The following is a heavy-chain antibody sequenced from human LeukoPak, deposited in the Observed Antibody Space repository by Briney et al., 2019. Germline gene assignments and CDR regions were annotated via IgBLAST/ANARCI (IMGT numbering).Heavy chain of an antibody. CDR3: ARHTGLAARPKAFDI. Sequence: GESLKISCKGSGYSFTSYWIGWVRQMPGKGLEWMGIIYPGDSDTRYSPSFQGQVTISADKSISTAYLQWSSLKASDTAMYYCARHTGLAARPKAFDIWGQGTMVTVSS. CDR1: GYSFTSYW. CDR2: IYPGDSDT. J-gene: IGHJ3*02. V-gene: IGHV5-51*01. D-gene: IGHD6-6*01.